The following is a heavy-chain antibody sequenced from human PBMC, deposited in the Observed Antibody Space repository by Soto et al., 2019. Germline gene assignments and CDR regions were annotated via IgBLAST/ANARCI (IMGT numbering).Heavy chain of an antibody. CDR1: GFTFSTYA. V-gene: IGHV3-23*01. CDR2: ISDSGST. J-gene: IGHJ4*02. CDR3: AKDKGGRYCSRTSCLYSFDY. Sequence: EVQLLESGGGLVQPGGSLRLSCTASGFTFSTYAMSWFRQAPGKGLEWVPTISDSGSTYYADSVKGRFTISRDNSKNTLYLEMNSLRAEDTAVYYCAKDKGGRYCSRTSCLYSFDYWGQGTLVTVSS. D-gene: IGHD2-2*01.